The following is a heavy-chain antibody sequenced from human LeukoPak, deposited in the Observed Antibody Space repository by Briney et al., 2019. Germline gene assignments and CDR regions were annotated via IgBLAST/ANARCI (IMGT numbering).Heavy chain of an antibody. Sequence: GGSLRLSCVASGFTFSRYSMNWVRQAPGKGLEWVSYINSKSDTIYYADSVKGRFTISRDNAKNSLYLQMNSLRAEDTAVYYCARDSSAYYTFDIWGQGTMVTVSS. CDR3: ARDSSAYYTFDI. D-gene: IGHD3-22*01. CDR2: INSKSDTI. CDR1: GFTFSRYS. V-gene: IGHV3-48*04. J-gene: IGHJ3*02.